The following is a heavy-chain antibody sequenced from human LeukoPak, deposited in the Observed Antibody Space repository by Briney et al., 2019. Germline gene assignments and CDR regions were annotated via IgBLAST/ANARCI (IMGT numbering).Heavy chain of an antibody. V-gene: IGHV1-46*01. CDR2: INPSGGST. J-gene: IGHJ4*02. Sequence: ASMKVSCKASGYTFTGYYMHWVRQAPGQGLEWMGWINPSGGSTSYAQKFQGRVTMTRDTSTSTVYMELSSLRSEDTAVYYCARTPGGTYLFDYWGQGTLVTVSS. CDR3: ARTPGGTYLFDY. CDR1: GYTFTGYY. D-gene: IGHD3-16*01.